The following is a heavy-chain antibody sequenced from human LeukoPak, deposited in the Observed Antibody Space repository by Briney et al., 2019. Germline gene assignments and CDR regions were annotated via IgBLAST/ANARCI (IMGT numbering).Heavy chain of an antibody. J-gene: IGHJ4*02. D-gene: IGHD4-17*01. CDR3: AKWADYDYGDYEYYFDY. CDR2: ISYDGSNK. CDR1: GFTFSSYG. Sequence: GGSLRLSCAASGFTFSSYGMHWVRQAPGKGLEWVAVISYDGSNKYYADSVKGRFTISRDNSKNTLYLQMNGLRAEDTAVYYCAKWADYDYGDYEYYFDYWGQGTLVTVSS. V-gene: IGHV3-30*18.